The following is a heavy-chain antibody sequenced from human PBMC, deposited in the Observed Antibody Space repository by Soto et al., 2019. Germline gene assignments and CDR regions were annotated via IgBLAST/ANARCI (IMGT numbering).Heavy chain of an antibody. J-gene: IGHJ4*02. CDR3: TTLLASL. D-gene: IGHD2-15*01. CDR1: GFTFSNAW. CDR2: IKSKIAGETT. V-gene: IGHV3-15*01. Sequence: SLRLSCAASGFTFSNAWMTWVRQAPGKGLEWVGRIKSKIAGETTDYAAPVKGRFTISRDDSKNTLYLQMSSLKTEDTAVYYCTTLLASLWGQGTLVTVS.